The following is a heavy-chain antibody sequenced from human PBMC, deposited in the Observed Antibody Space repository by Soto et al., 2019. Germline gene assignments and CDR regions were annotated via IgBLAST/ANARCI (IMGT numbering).Heavy chain of an antibody. V-gene: IGHV4-31*03. CDR2: IYSSGST. J-gene: IGHJ4*02. CDR1: GGSISSGGYY. CDR3: ASRVDYDSSGSYFDY. D-gene: IGHD3-22*01. Sequence: QVQLQESGPGLVKPSQTLSLTCTVSGGSISSGGYYWSWIRQHPGKGLEWIGYIYSSGSTYYNPSHTSRATISVDTSKNQCSLKLSSVTAADTAVYYCASRVDYDSSGSYFDYWGQGTLVTLSS.